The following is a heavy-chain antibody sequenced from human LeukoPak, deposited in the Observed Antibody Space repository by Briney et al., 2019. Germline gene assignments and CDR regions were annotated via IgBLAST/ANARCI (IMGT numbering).Heavy chain of an antibody. CDR3: AKDHGTAVAGFYY. D-gene: IGHD6-19*01. CDR1: GFSLSTYG. V-gene: IGHV3-23*01. J-gene: IGHJ4*02. Sequence: GGSLRLSCAASGFSLSTYGESWVRQPPGKGLEWVSGITGTGGSTYYADSVKGRFTVSRDTSKNTLYLQMNSLRAEDTAIYYCAKDHGTAVAGFYYWGQGTLVTVSS. CDR2: ITGTGGST.